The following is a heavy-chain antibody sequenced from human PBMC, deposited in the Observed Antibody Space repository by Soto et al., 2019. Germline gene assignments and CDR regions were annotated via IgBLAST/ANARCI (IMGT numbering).Heavy chain of an antibody. J-gene: IGHJ4*02. Sequence: SETLSLTCTVSGDSLSRADYCWSWIRQAPEKGLEWIGYICYSGSTYHNPSLKSRTSMSVDTSKRQFSLTLTSVTAADTAVYYCAREERGIFDYWGQGRLVTVSS. CDR2: ICYSGST. D-gene: IGHD1-1*01. CDR3: AREERGIFDY. CDR1: GDSLSRADYC. V-gene: IGHV4-30-4*08.